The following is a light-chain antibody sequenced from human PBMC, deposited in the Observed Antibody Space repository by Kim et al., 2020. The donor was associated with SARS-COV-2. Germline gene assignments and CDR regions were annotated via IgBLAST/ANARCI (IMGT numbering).Light chain of an antibody. CDR3: DVWATDTDHKV. CDR2: KDS. Sequence: APGQRDRTTCGGNNNGEESGYACKKKPDPAHVPVMYKDSDRHTGIPERFPGSKSANENTLTISRVDTGDDADYYCDVWATDTDHKVFGTGTKVTVL. CDR1: NNGEES. V-gene: IGLV3-21*01. J-gene: IGLJ1*01.